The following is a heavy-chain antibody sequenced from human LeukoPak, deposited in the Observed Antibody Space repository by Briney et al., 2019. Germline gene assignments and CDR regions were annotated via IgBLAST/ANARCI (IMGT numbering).Heavy chain of an antibody. CDR1: GYSFTNYL. V-gene: IGHV5-51*01. J-gene: IGHJ4*02. D-gene: IGHD6-19*01. Sequence: ESLKISCKAPGYSFTNYLIAWVRQMPGKSLEWMGNIYCEDSETKYSPSFQGQVTISVDKSISTAYLQWSSLRASDTAIYYCARHGKYSSGSHYFDYWGQGILVTVSS. CDR2: IYCEDSET. CDR3: ARHGKYSSGSHYFDY.